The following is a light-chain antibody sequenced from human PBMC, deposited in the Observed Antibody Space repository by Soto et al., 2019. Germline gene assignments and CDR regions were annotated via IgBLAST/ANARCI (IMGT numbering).Light chain of an antibody. CDR2: GAS. CDR3: QQYNNWPRP. J-gene: IGKJ2*01. CDR1: QSISSD. Sequence: ETVMTQSPATLSVSPGERATLSCRANQSISSDLAWYQHKPGQAPRLLIYGASTTATGIPVRFSGSGSGTEFTLTISSLQSEDFAVYYCQQYNNWPRPFGQGTKLEIK. V-gene: IGKV3-15*01.